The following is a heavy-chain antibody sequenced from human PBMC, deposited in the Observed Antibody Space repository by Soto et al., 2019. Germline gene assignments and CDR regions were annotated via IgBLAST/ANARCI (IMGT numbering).Heavy chain of an antibody. CDR1: GGTFSSYV. J-gene: IGHJ4*02. D-gene: IGHD3-16*02. CDR3: ARVGRLGELSLYRMDD. CDR2: IIPIFGTA. Sequence: QVQLVQSGAEVKKPGSSVKVSCKASGGTFSSYVISWVRQAPGQGLEWMGGIIPIFGTANYAQKFQGRVTITADESTSTAYMELSSLRSEDTAVYYCARVGRLGELSLYRMDDWGQGTLVTVSS. V-gene: IGHV1-69*12.